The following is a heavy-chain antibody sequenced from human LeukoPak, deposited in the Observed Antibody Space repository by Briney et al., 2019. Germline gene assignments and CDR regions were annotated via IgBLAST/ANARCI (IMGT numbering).Heavy chain of an antibody. D-gene: IGHD3-10*01. CDR2: IYHSGGT. J-gene: IGHJ6*03. CDR3: ARDGSGVVRGVIHYYYYMDV. Sequence: SETLSLTCSVSGYSISSGYYWGWIRQPPGKGLEWIVSIYHSGGTYNNPSLKSRVTISVDTSRNQFSLKLSSVTAADTAVYYCARDGSGVVRGVIHYYYYMDVWGKGTTVTVSS. CDR1: GYSISSGYY. V-gene: IGHV4-38-2*02.